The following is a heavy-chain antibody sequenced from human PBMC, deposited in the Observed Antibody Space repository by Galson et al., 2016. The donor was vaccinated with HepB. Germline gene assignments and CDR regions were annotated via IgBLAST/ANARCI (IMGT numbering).Heavy chain of an antibody. CDR3: AGGGRGSYYGIIDY. D-gene: IGHD1-26*01. Sequence: SETLSLTCTVSGGSISGYHWNWIRQSPGKGLEWIGYIFHSAGPNYNPSLKSRVTISIDTSKNKFSLKLSSVTAADTPVYYCAGGGRGSYYGIIDYWGQGTLVTVSS. CDR2: IFHSAGP. CDR1: GGSISGYH. J-gene: IGHJ4*02. V-gene: IGHV4-59*01.